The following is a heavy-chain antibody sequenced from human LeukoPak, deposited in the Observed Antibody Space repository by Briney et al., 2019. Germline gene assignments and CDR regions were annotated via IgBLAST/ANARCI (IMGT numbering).Heavy chain of an antibody. CDR2: ISSNGGST. V-gene: IGHV3-64*01. CDR1: GFTFSSYA. Sequence: GGSLRLSCAASGFTFSSYAMHWVRQAPGKGLEYVSAISSNGGSTYYANSVKGRFTISRDNSKNTLYLQMGSLRAEDMAVYCCARSGYSGYEGFNYWGQGTLVTVSS. D-gene: IGHD5-12*01. CDR3: ARSGYSGYEGFNY. J-gene: IGHJ4*02.